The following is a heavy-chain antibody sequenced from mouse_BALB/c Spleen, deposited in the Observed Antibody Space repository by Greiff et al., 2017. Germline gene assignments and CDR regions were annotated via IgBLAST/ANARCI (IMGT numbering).Heavy chain of an antibody. V-gene: IGHV1-14*01. CDR3: ARSGTARVSYYAMDY. CDR2: INPYNDGT. Sequence: EVQLQQSGPELVKPGASVKMSCKASGYTFTSYVMHWVKQKPGQGLEWIGYINPYNDGTKYNEKFKGKATLTSDKSSSTAYMELSSLTSEDSAVYYCARSGTARVSYYAMDYWGQGTSVTVSS. D-gene: IGHD3-2*01. J-gene: IGHJ4*01. CDR1: GYTFTSYV.